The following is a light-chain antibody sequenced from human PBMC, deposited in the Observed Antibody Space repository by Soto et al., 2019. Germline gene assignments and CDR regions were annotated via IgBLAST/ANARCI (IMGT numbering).Light chain of an antibody. V-gene: IGKV3-15*01. CDR1: QSVSSD. J-gene: IGKJ2*01. Sequence: EIVMTQSPATLSVSPGERATLSCRASQSVSSDLAWYQQKPAQAPRLLIYGASTRATGIPARFRGSGSGTEFTLTISSLQSEDFAVYYCQQYNNWGSFGQGTKLEIK. CDR3: QQYNNWGS. CDR2: GAS.